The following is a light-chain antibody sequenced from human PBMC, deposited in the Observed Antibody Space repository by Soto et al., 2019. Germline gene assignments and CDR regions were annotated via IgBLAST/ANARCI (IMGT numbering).Light chain of an antibody. J-gene: IGLJ1*01. Sequence: QSALTQPPSVSAAPGQKVTISCPGSSSNIGGNSVSWYQQLPGTAPKLPIYDDNKRPSGIPDRFSGSKSGTSATLGITGFQTGDEADYYCGSWDSSLSAYVFGTGTKVTVL. V-gene: IGLV1-51*01. CDR1: SSNIGGNS. CDR3: GSWDSSLSAYV. CDR2: DDN.